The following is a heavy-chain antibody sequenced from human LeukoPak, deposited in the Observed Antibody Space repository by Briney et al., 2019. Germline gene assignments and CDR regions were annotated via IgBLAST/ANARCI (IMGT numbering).Heavy chain of an antibody. V-gene: IGHV3-21*01. Sequence: PGGSLRLSCAASGFSFSSNTMNWVRQAPGKGLEWVSSISSSSTYIYYADSLKGRFTISRDNAKNSLYLQMNSLRAEDTAVYYCARISSDSISYYDHWGQGTLVTVSS. J-gene: IGHJ4*02. D-gene: IGHD3-22*01. CDR2: ISSSSTYI. CDR1: GFSFSSNT. CDR3: ARISSDSISYYDH.